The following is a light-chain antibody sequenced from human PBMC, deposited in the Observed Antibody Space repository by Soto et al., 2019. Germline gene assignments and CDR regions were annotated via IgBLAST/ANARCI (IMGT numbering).Light chain of an antibody. CDR3: EAGDSSAVV. V-gene: IGLV3-1*01. Sequence: SYELTQPPSVSVSPGQTASITCSGHKLGNKYACWYQQKPGQSPVLVIYQDSKRPSGIPERFSGSNSGNTATLTISGTQAIDEADYYCEAGDSSAVVFGGGTQLTVL. J-gene: IGLJ2*01. CDR1: KLGNKY. CDR2: QDS.